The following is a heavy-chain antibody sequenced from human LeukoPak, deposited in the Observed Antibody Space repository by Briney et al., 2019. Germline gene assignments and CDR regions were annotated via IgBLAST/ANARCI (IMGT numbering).Heavy chain of an antibody. CDR3: ARVDYYDSSGYYGAFDY. CDR1: GYTFTSYG. J-gene: IGHJ4*02. D-gene: IGHD3-22*01. CDR2: VSTYSVNT. Sequence: ASVKVSCKTSGYTFTSYGITWVRQAPGQGLEWMGWVSTYSVNTNYAQKLQDRVTMTTDTSTSTAYMELRSLRSDDTAVYYCARVDYYDSSGYYGAFDYWGQGTLVTVSA. V-gene: IGHV1-18*01.